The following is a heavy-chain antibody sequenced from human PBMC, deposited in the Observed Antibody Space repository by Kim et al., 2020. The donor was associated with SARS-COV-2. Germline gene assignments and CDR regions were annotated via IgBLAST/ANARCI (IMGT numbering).Heavy chain of an antibody. CDR3: ARHTMSITIFGVADGGPDV. Sequence: GESLKISCKGSGYSFTSYWIGWVRQMPGKGLEWMGIIYPGDSDTRYSPSFQGQVTISADKSISTAYLQWSSLKASDTAMYYCARHTMSITIFGVADGGPDVWGKGTTVTVSS. J-gene: IGHJ6*04. CDR1: GYSFTSYW. CDR2: IYPGDSDT. V-gene: IGHV5-51*01. D-gene: IGHD3-3*01.